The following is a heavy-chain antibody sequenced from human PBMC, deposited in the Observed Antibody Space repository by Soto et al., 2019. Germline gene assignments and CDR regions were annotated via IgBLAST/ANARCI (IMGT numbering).Heavy chain of an antibody. J-gene: IGHJ3*02. CDR3: ARATPGYPGRAFQI. Sequence: GASVKVSCKASGYSFTSYWMHWVRRAPGQGLEWMGLIKASDDDTIYAQNFQGRVTMTRDTSTSTVYMELTSLSSEDTAVYYCARATPGYPGRAFQIWGQGKMVTVSS. CDR2: IKASDDDT. CDR1: GYSFTSYW. V-gene: IGHV1-46*01. D-gene: IGHD2-15*01.